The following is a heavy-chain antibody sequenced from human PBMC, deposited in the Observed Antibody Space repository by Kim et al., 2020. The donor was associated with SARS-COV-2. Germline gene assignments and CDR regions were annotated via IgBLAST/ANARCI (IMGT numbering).Heavy chain of an antibody. D-gene: IGHD2-2*01. CDR3: AKDSTEYRDKNGYF. Sequence: GGSLRLSCVVSGFTFSDYCMNWVRQAPEKGLEWVSAVSGYGGRTYYIDSVKGRFTVSRDNSRNTLYLQMNSLRADDTAVYYCAKDSTEYRDKNGYF. CDR2: VSGYGGRT. V-gene: IGHV3-23*01. CDR1: GFTFSDYC. J-gene: IGHJ2*01.